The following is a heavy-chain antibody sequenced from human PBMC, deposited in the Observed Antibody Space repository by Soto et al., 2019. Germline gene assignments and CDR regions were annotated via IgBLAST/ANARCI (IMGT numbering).Heavy chain of an antibody. CDR3: ARCPDKTYRYTLTY. CDR1: GFTFSSYW. D-gene: IGHD3-16*02. Sequence: GGSLRLSCAASGFTFSSYWIHWVRQAPGKGLEWVANIKQDGGEKYYVDSVKGRFTISRDNAKNSLYLQMDSLRAEDTAVYYCARCPDKTYRYTLTYWGQGTLVTVSS. V-gene: IGHV3-7*01. J-gene: IGHJ4*02. CDR2: IKQDGGEK.